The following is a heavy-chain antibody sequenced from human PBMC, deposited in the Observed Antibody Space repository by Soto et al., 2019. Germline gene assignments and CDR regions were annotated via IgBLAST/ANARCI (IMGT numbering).Heavy chain of an antibody. CDR3: TRDPHALEY. CDR2: ITSSGSGI. CDR1: GFTFSAYS. Sequence: GGSLRLSCAASGFTFSAYSMNWVRQTPGKGLEWISYITSSGSGIYYADSVKGRFTISRDNARYSLYLQMDSLRAEDTAVYYCTRDPHALEYWGQGTVVTVSS. D-gene: IGHD2-8*01. V-gene: IGHV3-48*01. J-gene: IGHJ4*02.